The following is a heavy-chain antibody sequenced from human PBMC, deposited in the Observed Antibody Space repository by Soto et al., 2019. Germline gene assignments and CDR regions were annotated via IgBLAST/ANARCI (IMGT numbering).Heavy chain of an antibody. D-gene: IGHD6-19*01. V-gene: IGHV4-34*01. J-gene: IGHJ4*02. CDR2: IDNSGST. CDR3: ARDHKVADIFDY. Sequence: ETLSLTCAVYGGSFRGYYWTWIRQPPGKGLEWIGGIDNSGSTNYNPSLKSRVTMSVDTSKNQFSLKLGSVTAADTAVYYCARDHKVADIFDYWGQGTLVTVSS. CDR1: GGSFRGYY.